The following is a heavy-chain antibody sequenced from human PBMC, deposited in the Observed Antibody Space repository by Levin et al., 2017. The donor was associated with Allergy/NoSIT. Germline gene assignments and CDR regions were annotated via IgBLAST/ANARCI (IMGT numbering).Heavy chain of an antibody. D-gene: IGHD3-10*01. Sequence: GGPVKVSCAASGFTFSSYTMSWVRQAPGKGLEWVSAISGSGGSTYYADSVKGRFTISRDNSKNTLYLQMNSLRVEDTAVYSCRDGSGNWGQGTLVTVSS. CDR2: ISGSGGST. CDR3: RDGSGN. J-gene: IGHJ4*02. CDR1: GFTFSSYT. V-gene: IGHV3-23*01.